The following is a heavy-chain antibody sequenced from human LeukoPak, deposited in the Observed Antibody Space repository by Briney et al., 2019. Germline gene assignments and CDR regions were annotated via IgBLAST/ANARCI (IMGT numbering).Heavy chain of an antibody. D-gene: IGHD3-9*01. V-gene: IGHV3-7*01. J-gene: IGHJ4*02. Sequence: GGSLRLSCAASGVMFPSYWMTWVRQAPGKGLEWVANIKQDGSEKYYVDSVKGRFTISRDNAKNSLYLEMNSLRAEDTAVYYCAREIFPDYWGQGTLVTVSS. CDR1: GVMFPSYW. CDR2: IKQDGSEK. CDR3: AREIFPDY.